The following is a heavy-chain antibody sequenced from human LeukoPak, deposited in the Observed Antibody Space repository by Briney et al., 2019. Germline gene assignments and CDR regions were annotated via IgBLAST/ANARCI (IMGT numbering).Heavy chain of an antibody. D-gene: IGHD6-13*01. CDR2: IKQDGSEK. Sequence: GGSLRLTCAASGFTFSTYWMSWVRQAPGKGLEWVANIKQDGSEKYYIDSVKGRFTISRDNAKNSLYLQMNSLRAEDTAMYYCARDSAGNDYWGQGTLVTVSS. J-gene: IGHJ4*02. V-gene: IGHV3-7*01. CDR3: ARDSAGNDY. CDR1: GFTFSTYW.